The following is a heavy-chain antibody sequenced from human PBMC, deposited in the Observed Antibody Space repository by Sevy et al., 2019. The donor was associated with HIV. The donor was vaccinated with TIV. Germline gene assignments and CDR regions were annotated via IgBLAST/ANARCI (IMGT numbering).Heavy chain of an antibody. Sequence: GGSLRLSCVGSGFTFSSYWMTWVRQAPGKGLEWVANIKQDESEKYYMDSVKGRFTISRDNVKKSLYLEMNSLRDEDTAVYYCARVQQWLANYFYYYGMDVWGQGTTVTVSS. J-gene: IGHJ6*02. CDR3: ARVQQWLANYFYYYGMDV. CDR1: GFTFSSYW. CDR2: IKQDESEK. V-gene: IGHV3-7*01. D-gene: IGHD6-19*01.